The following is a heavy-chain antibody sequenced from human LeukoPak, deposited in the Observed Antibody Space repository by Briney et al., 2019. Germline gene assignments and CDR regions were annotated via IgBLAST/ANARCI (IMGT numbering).Heavy chain of an antibody. D-gene: IGHD6-13*01. CDR1: GGTFSSYA. Sequence: GASVKVSCKASGGTFSSYAISWVRQAPGQGLEWMGGIIPIFGTANYAQKFQGRVTITTDESTSTAYMELSSLRSKDTAVYYCAREIRDGSSIYRYFDYWGQGTLVTVSP. J-gene: IGHJ4*02. CDR2: IIPIFGTA. V-gene: IGHV1-69*05. CDR3: AREIRDGSSIYRYFDY.